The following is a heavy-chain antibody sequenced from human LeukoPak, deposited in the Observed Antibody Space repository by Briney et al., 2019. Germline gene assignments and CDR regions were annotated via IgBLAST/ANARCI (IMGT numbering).Heavy chain of an antibody. V-gene: IGHV3-7*01. J-gene: IGHJ2*01. Sequence: GGSLRLSCAASGFTFSTYEMNWVRQAPGKGLEWVANIKKDGSEKYYVDSVKGRFTVSRDNAKNSLYLQMNSLRAEDTAVYYCAGSDTTGYIPREWDYWYFDVWGRGTLVTVSS. CDR2: IKKDGSEK. CDR1: GFTFSTYE. CDR3: AGSDTTGYIPREWDYWYFDV. D-gene: IGHD1-1*01.